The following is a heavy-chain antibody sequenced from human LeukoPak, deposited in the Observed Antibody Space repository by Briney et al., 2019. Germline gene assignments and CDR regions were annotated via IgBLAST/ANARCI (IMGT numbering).Heavy chain of an antibody. J-gene: IGHJ1*01. Sequence: GGSLRLSRAASGFSFSSYWMHWVRQAPGKGLVWVSRIKSDGKTNYADSVKGRFTISRDNAKNTVSLQMNSLRAEDTGVYYCAKAPSEIGGYYPEYFRHWGQGTLVTVSS. CDR3: AKAPSEIGGYYPEYFRH. CDR2: IKSDGKT. CDR1: GFSFSSYW. V-gene: IGHV3-74*01. D-gene: IGHD3-22*01.